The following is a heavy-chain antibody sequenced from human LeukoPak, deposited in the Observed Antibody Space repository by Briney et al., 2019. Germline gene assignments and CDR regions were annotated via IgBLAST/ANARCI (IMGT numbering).Heavy chain of an antibody. CDR3: ARNGRVRRVVKDLFEY. V-gene: IGHV1-18*01. Sequence: ASVRVSCKTSGYTFTDYDITWVRQAPGQGLEWMGRVSPYNGNTYYSQRFQDRVTIAKDTSTGTAYMDLRNLRTDDTAMYYCARNGRVRRVVKDLFEYWGQGTLVAVSS. CDR1: GYTFTDYD. CDR2: VSPYNGNT. D-gene: IGHD3-10*01. J-gene: IGHJ4*02.